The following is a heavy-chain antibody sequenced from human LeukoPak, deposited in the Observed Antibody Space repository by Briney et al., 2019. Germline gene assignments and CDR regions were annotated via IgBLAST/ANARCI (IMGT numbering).Heavy chain of an antibody. CDR2: ISSSSSYI. CDR1: GFTFSSYS. Sequence: GGSLRLSCAASGFTFSSYSINWVRQAPGKGLNWVSSISSSSSYIYYADSVKGRFTISRDNAKNSLYLQMNSLRAEDTAVYYCASDDILTGYPFDYWGQGTLVTVSS. CDR3: ASDDILTGYPFDY. J-gene: IGHJ4*02. D-gene: IGHD3-9*01. V-gene: IGHV3-21*01.